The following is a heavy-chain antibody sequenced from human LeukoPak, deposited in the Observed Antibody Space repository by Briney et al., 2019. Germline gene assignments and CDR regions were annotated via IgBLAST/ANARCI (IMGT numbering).Heavy chain of an antibody. V-gene: IGHV3-7*01. CDR3: ARDLAYSRLDY. CDR1: GLTFSSSW. Sequence: GGSLRLSCAVPGLTFSSSWTDWVRQAPGKGLEWVASINPDGNKKYSADSVKGRFTISRDNAENSLYLQMNSLRVEDTAFYYCARDLAYSRLDYWGQGMLVTVSS. J-gene: IGHJ4*02. CDR2: INPDGNKK. D-gene: IGHD5-18*01.